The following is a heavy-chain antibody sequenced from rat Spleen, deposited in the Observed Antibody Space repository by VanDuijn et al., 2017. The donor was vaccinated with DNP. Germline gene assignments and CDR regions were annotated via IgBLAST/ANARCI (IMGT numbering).Heavy chain of an antibody. CDR3: ARWSDYFDY. V-gene: IGHV3-1*01. J-gene: IGHJ2*01. Sequence: EVQLQESGPGLVKPSQSLSLTCSVTGYSISSNYRWNWIRKFPGNTLEWVGHISYSGSTSYNPSLKSRISITRDTSKNQFFLHLNSVTTEDTATYYCARWSDYFDYWGQGVMVTVSS. CDR2: ISYSGST. CDR1: GYSISSNY.